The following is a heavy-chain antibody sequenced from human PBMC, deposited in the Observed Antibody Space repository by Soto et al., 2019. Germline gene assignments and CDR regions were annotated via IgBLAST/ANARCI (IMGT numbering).Heavy chain of an antibody. CDR3: ARTYYYDSSGYWESAFFDY. D-gene: IGHD3-22*01. Sequence: PGGSLRLSCAASGFTFSSYGMHWVRQAPGKGLEWVAVIWYDGSNKYYADSVKGRFTISRDNSKNTLYLQMNSLRAEDTAVYYCARTYYYDSSGYWESAFFDYWGQGTLVTVSS. CDR2: IWYDGSNK. V-gene: IGHV3-33*01. J-gene: IGHJ4*02. CDR1: GFTFSSYG.